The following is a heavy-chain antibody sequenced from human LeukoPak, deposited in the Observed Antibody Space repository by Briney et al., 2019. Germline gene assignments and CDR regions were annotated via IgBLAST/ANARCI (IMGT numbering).Heavy chain of an antibody. Sequence: SETLSLTCTVSGGSISSYYWSWIRQPPGKGLEWIGYIYYSGSTNYNPSLKSRVTISVDTSKNQFSLRLSSLTASDTAVYYCARVGPYIEVDPWGQGTLVIVSS. CDR1: GGSISSYY. CDR3: ARVGPYIEVDP. V-gene: IGHV4-59*08. J-gene: IGHJ5*02. D-gene: IGHD5-12*01. CDR2: IYYSGST.